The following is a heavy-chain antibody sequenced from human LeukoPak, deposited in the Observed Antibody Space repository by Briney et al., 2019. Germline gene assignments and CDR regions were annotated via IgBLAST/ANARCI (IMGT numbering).Heavy chain of an antibody. Sequence: GASVKVSCKASGYTFTGYYVHWVRQAPGPGLEWMGWINPDSGGTNYAQKFQGRVTMTRDTSISTACMELSRLRSDDTAVYYCARANFWGVTGYYYYMDVWGKGTTVTVSS. CDR3: ARANFWGVTGYYYYMDV. V-gene: IGHV1-2*02. J-gene: IGHJ6*03. CDR2: INPDSGGT. D-gene: IGHD3-16*01. CDR1: GYTFTGYY.